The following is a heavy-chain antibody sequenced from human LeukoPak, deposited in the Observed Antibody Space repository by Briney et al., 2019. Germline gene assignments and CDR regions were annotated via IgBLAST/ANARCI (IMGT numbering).Heavy chain of an antibody. D-gene: IGHD3-3*01. Sequence: PGRSLRLSCAASGFTFSSYGMHWVRQAPGKGLEWVAVISYDGSNKCYADSVKGRFTISRDNSKNTLYLQMNSLRAEDTAVYYCARAEEGRPYYDFWSGLPGYYYYYYMDVWGKGTTATVSS. J-gene: IGHJ6*03. CDR1: GFTFSSYG. CDR2: ISYDGSNK. CDR3: ARAEEGRPYYDFWSGLPGYYYYYYMDV. V-gene: IGHV3-30*03.